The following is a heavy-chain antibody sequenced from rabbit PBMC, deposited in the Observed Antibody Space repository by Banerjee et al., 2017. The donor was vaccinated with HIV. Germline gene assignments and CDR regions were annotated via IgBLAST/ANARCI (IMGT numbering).Heavy chain of an antibody. D-gene: IGHD8-1*01. CDR2: IYTGSSGYT. CDR1: GFDLSSYYY. J-gene: IGHJ4*01. V-gene: IGHV1S40*01. CDR3: ARSGDSYYRGFGFNL. Sequence: QSLEESGGGLVKPEGSLTLTCKASGFDLSSYYYMCWVRQAPGKGPEWIACIYTGSSGYTYYASWAKGRFTISKTSSTTVTLQMTSLTAADTATYFCARSGDSYYRGFGFNLWGQGTLVTVS.